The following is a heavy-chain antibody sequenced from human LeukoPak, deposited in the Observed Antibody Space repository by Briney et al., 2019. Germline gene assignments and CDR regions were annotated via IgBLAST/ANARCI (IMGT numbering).Heavy chain of an antibody. D-gene: IGHD3-22*01. V-gene: IGHV4-34*01. CDR1: VGSFSGYH. Sequence: SETLSLTCAVYVGSFSGYHWTWIRQPPGKGLEWIGEINHSGSINYTPSLKSRVTISVDTSKNQFSLKLSSVTAADTAVYYCARVHYYDRSWWFDPWGRGTLVAVSS. CDR3: ARVHYYDRSWWFDP. CDR2: INHSGSI. J-gene: IGHJ5*02.